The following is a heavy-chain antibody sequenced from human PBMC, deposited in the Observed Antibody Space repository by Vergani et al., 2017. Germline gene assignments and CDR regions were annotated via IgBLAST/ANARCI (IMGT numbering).Heavy chain of an antibody. CDR2: IYYSGST. Sequence: QVQLQESGPGLVKPSQTLSLTCTVSGGSISSGGYYWSWIRQHPGKGLEWIGYIYYSGSTDYNPSRKSRVTISVDTSKSQFSLKLSSVTAADTAVYYCARDWTGNYYDSSGSQGDAFDIWGQGTMVIVSS. D-gene: IGHD3-22*01. J-gene: IGHJ3*02. CDR1: GGSISSGGYY. V-gene: IGHV4-31*03. CDR3: ARDWTGNYYDSSGSQGDAFDI.